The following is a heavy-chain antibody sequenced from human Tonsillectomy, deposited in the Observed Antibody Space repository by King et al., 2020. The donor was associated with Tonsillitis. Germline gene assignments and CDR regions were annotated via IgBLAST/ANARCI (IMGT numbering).Heavy chain of an antibody. CDR2: INADNGNT. J-gene: IGHJ6*02. V-gene: IGHV1-3*01. CDR3: ARGDDDYDDYVTSYYYGMDV. Sequence: VQLVQSGAEVKKPGASVEVSCKASGYTFTRYPMHWVRQAPGQRLEWMGWINADNGNTKYSQKFHDRLTITRDTSASTAYMELSGLRSEDTAVYYCARGDDDYDDYVTSYYYGMDVWGQGTTVTVSS. D-gene: IGHD4-17*01. CDR1: GYTFTRYP.